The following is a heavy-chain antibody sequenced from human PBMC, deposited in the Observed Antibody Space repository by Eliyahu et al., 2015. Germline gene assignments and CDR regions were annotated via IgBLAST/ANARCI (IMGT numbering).Heavy chain of an antibody. CDR3: AKDPVVTRDNDEGFDV. J-gene: IGHJ3*01. CDR2: INWDGRST. Sequence: QLVESGGDVVQPGGSLRLSCAXSXFPXDDYTMLWXXQPPGXGLEWVSLINWDGRSTHYADSVKGRFTISRDNSKNSLYLHMNNLTTEDSALYYCAKDPVVTRDNDEGFDVWGRGTMVTVSS. D-gene: IGHD2-21*02. CDR1: XFPXDDYT. V-gene: IGHV3-43*01.